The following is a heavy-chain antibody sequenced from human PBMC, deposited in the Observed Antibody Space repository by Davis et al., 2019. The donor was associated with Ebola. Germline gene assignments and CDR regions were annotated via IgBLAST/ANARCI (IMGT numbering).Heavy chain of an antibody. CDR1: GFTFSNYW. J-gene: IGHJ5*02. CDR3: ARDRYDSSGYYSLWFDP. Sequence: GESLKISCAASGFTFSNYWMHWIRQAPGEGLVWVSYVSPDGSDIRYADSVKGRFTISRDNSKNTLYLQMNSLRAEDTAVYYCARDRYDSSGYYSLWFDPWGQGTQVTVSS. D-gene: IGHD3-22*01. V-gene: IGHV3-74*01. CDR2: VSPDGSDI.